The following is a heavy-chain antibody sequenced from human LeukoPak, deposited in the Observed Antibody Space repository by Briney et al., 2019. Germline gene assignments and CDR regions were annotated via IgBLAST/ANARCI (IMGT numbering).Heavy chain of an antibody. D-gene: IGHD2-15*01. V-gene: IGHV3-9*01. CDR2: IKWNSGNL. Sequence: GGSLRLSCAASGFVVNDYYMNWIRLAPGKGLEWVSGIKWNSGNLGYADFVKGRFTISRDNAKNSLYLQMNSLRPEDTALYYCAKGGHATRYYYGMDVWGQGTTVTVSS. J-gene: IGHJ6*02. CDR1: GFVVNDYY. CDR3: AKGGHATRYYYGMDV.